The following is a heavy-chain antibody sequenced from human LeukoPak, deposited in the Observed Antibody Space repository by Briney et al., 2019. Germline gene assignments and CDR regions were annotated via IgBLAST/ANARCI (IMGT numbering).Heavy chain of an antibody. CDR1: GFTFSSYG. Sequence: GGSLRLSCAASGFTFSSYGMHWVRQAPGKGLEWVAVISYDGSNKYYADSVKGRFTISRDNSKNTLYLQMNSLRAEDTAVYYCAKSVAGTSYHYYGMDVWGQGTTVTVSS. CDR2: ISYDGSNK. J-gene: IGHJ6*02. CDR3: AKSVAGTSYHYYGMDV. V-gene: IGHV3-30*18. D-gene: IGHD6-19*01.